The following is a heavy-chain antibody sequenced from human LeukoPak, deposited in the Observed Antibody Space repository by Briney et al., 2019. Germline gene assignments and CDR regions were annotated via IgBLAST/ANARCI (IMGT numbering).Heavy chain of an antibody. D-gene: IGHD3-22*01. V-gene: IGHV5-51*01. CDR3: ARHEGYYDSSGSLSF. CDR1: GYSFTSYW. Sequence: GESLKISCKGSGYSFTSYWIGWVRQMPGKGLEWMGIIYPGDSDTRYSPSFQGQVTISADKSISTAYLQWSSLKASGTAMYYCARHEGYYDSSGSLSFWGQETLVTVSS. CDR2: IYPGDSDT. J-gene: IGHJ4*02.